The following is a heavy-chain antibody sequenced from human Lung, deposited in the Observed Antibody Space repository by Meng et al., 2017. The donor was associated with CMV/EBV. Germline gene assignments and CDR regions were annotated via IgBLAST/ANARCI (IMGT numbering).Heavy chain of an antibody. V-gene: IGHV1-3*01. CDR2: INAGNGNT. CDR3: ARTGCSSSSCYDY. CDR1: GYSFTTYA. Sequence: VQLGQAGAEVKKPGPSVKVPCKASGYSFTTYAMHWVRQAPGQRLEWMGWINAGNGNTKYSEKFQSRVTITRDTAASTAYMELSSLRSEDTAVYYCARTGCSSSSCYDYWGQGTLVTVSS. D-gene: IGHD2-2*01. J-gene: IGHJ4*02.